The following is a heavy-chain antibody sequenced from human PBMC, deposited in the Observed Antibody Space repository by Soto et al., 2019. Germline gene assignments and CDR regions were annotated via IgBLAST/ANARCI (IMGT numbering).Heavy chain of an antibody. J-gene: IGHJ4*02. V-gene: IGHV6-1*01. CDR3: ARAHYDDFRYFDY. CDR1: GDSVYSRTAA. CDR2: TYYRSKWYY. Sequence: SQTLSLTCAISGDSVYSRTAAWNWIRQSPSRGLEWLGRTYYRSKWYYEYALSVKSRITINPDTSKNQFSLQLNSVTPEDTAVYYCARAHYDDFRYFDYWGQGALVTVSS. D-gene: IGHD3-3*01.